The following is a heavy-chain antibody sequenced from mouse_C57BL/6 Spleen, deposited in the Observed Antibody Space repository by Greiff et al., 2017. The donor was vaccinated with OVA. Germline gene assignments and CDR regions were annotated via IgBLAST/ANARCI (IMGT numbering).Heavy chain of an antibody. D-gene: IGHD1-1*01. CDR3: ARKGIEYYGSSGYFDV. CDR1: GFTFSDYY. CDR2: INYDGSST. J-gene: IGHJ1*03. V-gene: IGHV5-16*01. Sequence: EVQRVESEGGLVQPGSSMKLSCTASGFTFSDYYMAWVRQVPEKGLEWVANINYDGSSTYYLDSLKSRFIISRDNAKNILYLQMSSLKSEDTATYYCARKGIEYYGSSGYFDVWGTGTTVTVSS.